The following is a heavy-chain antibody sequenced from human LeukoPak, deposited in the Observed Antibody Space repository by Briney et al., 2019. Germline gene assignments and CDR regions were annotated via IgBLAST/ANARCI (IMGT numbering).Heavy chain of an antibody. CDR3: ARGERAAAGTDYFDY. Sequence: PSETLSLTCTVYGGSFSGYYWSWIRQPPGKGLEWIGEINHSGSTNYNPSLKSRVTISVDTSKNQFSLKLSSVTAADTAVYYCARGERAAAGTDYFDYWGQGTLVTVSS. CDR2: INHSGST. CDR1: GGSFSGYY. D-gene: IGHD6-13*01. V-gene: IGHV4-34*01. J-gene: IGHJ4*02.